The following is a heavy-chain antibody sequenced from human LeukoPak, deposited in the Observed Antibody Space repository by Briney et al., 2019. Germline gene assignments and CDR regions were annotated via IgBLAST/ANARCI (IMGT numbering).Heavy chain of an antibody. CDR3: AKEDSGSFYAY. V-gene: IGHV3-23*01. Sequence: GGSLRLSCVVSGFTFSSYVMSWVRQAPGKGLEWVSTISGSGGSTYSADSVKGRFTISRDSSKNTVFLRMNSLRAEDTAVYYCAKEDSGSFYAYWGQGTLVTVSS. CDR1: GFTFSSYV. D-gene: IGHD1-26*01. J-gene: IGHJ4*02. CDR2: ISGSGGST.